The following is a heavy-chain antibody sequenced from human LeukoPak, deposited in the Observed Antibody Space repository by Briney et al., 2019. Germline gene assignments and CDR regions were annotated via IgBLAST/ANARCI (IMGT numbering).Heavy chain of an antibody. CDR2: IYYSGST. Sequence: SETLSLTCTVSGGSISSYYWSWIRQPPAKGLEWMGYIYYSGSTNYNPSLKSRVTISVDTSKNQFSLKLSSVTAADTAVYYCARQLGYCSGGSCYYFDYWGQGTLVTVSS. D-gene: IGHD2-15*01. V-gene: IGHV4-59*08. CDR1: GGSISSYY. J-gene: IGHJ4*02. CDR3: ARQLGYCSGGSCYYFDY.